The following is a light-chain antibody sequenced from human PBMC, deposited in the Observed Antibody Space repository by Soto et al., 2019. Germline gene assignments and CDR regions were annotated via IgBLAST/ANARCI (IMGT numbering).Light chain of an antibody. V-gene: IGKV1-39*01. CDR2: GAS. CDR3: QQRYTAVFT. J-gene: IGKJ3*01. Sequence: DIQLTQSPSSLSASVGDRVTITCRASQSIRNYLNWYQQKPGKVPNLLIYGASSLQSRVPSRFSGSGSETDFTLTINNLQPEDFATYYCQQRYTAVFTFGPGTKVDIK. CDR1: QSIRNY.